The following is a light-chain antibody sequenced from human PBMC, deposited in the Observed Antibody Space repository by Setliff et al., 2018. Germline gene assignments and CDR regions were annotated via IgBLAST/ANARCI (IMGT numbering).Light chain of an antibody. CDR2: EVT. V-gene: IGLV2-8*01. CDR3: ISYAGSNNYV. Sequence: QSALAQPPSASGSPGQSVTISCTGTSSDVGGYKYVSWYQQHPGKAPKLMIYEVTKRPSGVPDRFSGSKSGNTASLTVSGLQAEDEAYYYCISYAGSNNYVFGTGTKVT. J-gene: IGLJ1*01. CDR1: SSDVGGYKY.